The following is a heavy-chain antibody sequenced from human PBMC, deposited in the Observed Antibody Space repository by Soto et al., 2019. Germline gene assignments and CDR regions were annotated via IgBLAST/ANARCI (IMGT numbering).Heavy chain of an antibody. Sequence: PSETLSLTCTVSGGSISTYYWSWFRQPPGKGLEWIGDIQNSGGTNYNPSLKSRVTMSVDTSKNQFSLKVNSVTAADTAVYYCGRHVYMGPTDCWGQGTLVTVSS. CDR3: GRHVYMGPTDC. CDR1: GGSISTYY. V-gene: IGHV4-59*08. CDR2: IQNSGGT. D-gene: IGHD3-10*01. J-gene: IGHJ4*02.